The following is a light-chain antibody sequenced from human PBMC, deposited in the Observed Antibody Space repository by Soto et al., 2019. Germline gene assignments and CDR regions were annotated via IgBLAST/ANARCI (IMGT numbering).Light chain of an antibody. CDR2: GVK. CDR1: GRDIGAYDY. Sequence: QSALTQPASVSGSTGQSITISCTGSGRDIGAYDYVSWYQQHPGKAPKLLIYGVKNRPSGVSYRFSASKSAFTASLTISGLQAEDEAHYYCSSYTTSYFYVFGPGTKVTVL. J-gene: IGLJ1*01. CDR3: SSYTTSYFYV. V-gene: IGLV2-14*01.